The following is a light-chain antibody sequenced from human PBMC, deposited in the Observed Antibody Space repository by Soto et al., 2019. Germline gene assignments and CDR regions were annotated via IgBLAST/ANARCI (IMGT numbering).Light chain of an antibody. J-gene: IGKJ2*01. CDR1: QSVSSY. CDR3: QQRSNWPPYT. Sequence: EIVLTQSPATLSLSPGERATLSCRASQSVSSYLAWYQQKPGQAPRLLIYDASNRATGIPARFSGSSSGTDVTLTICSLEPEDFAVYYCQQRSNWPPYTFGQGTKLEIK. CDR2: DAS. V-gene: IGKV3-11*01.